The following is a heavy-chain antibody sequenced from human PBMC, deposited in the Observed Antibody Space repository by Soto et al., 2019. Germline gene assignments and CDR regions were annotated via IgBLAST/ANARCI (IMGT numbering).Heavy chain of an antibody. J-gene: IGHJ2*01. CDR2: ISYDGSNK. D-gene: IGHD2-21*02. Sequence: QVPLVESGGGVVQPGKSLRLSCAASGFTFSSYGMHWVRQAPGKGLEWVAVISYDGSNKYYADSVKGRFTISRDNSKNTLYLQMNSLRAEDMAVYYCPRDSGGVVVTRDWYFDLWGRGTLVTVSS. CDR1: GFTFSSYG. V-gene: IGHV3-30*03. CDR3: PRDSGGVVVTRDWYFDL.